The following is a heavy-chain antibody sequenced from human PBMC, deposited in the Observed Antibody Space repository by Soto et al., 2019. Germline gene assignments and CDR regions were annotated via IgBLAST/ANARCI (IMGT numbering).Heavy chain of an antibody. CDR2: IYHSGRT. V-gene: IGHV4-4*02. Sequence: QVQLQESGPGLVKPSGTLSLTCVVSGGSISSSNWWSWVRQPPGKGLEWIGEIYHSGRTNYNPSLXXXVXXSLDKSKNQFSLKLSSVTAADTAVYYCARLRTYDLMTAPDYWGQGPLVTVSS. D-gene: IGHD2-21*02. CDR1: GGSISSSNW. J-gene: IGHJ4*02. CDR3: ARLRTYDLMTAPDY.